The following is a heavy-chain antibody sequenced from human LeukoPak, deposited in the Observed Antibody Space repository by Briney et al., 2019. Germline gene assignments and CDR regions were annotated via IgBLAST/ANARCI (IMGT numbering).Heavy chain of an antibody. J-gene: IGHJ4*02. Sequence: GGSLRLSCSAPGFAFSSYGMNWVRQAPGKGLEWVANINQGGSEKYYVDSVKGRFTISRDNAKNSLYLEMNSLRAEDTAVYYCLRENHDSGWSFDYWGQGTLVTVSS. CDR2: INQGGSEK. CDR3: LRENHDSGWSFDY. V-gene: IGHV3-7*01. CDR1: GFAFSSYG. D-gene: IGHD3-22*01.